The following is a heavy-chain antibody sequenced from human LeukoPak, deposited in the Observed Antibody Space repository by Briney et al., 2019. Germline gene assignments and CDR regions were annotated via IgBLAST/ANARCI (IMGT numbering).Heavy chain of an antibody. CDR2: ISDTAGRT. D-gene: IGHD3-22*01. CDR3: AKRGVVIRVILVGFHKQAYYFDS. Sequence: GGSLRLSCAASGITLSNYGMTWVRQAPGKGLEWVAGISDTAGRTNYADSVKGRFTISRDNPKNTLCLQMNSLRAEDTAVYFCAKRGVVIRVILVGFHKQAYYFDSWGQGALVTVSS. V-gene: IGHV3-23*01. J-gene: IGHJ4*02. CDR1: GITLSNYG.